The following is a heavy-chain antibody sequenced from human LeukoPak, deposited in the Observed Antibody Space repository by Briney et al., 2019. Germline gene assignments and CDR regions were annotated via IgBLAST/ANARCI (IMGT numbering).Heavy chain of an antibody. CDR2: IYHRGTT. Sequence: PSETLSLTCVVSGYSISSGYFWGWIRQPPGNGLEWIGSIYHRGTTYYNPSLKSRVTISLDTSKNQFSLNLSSVTAADTAVYYCARAGSGYPDYWDQGTLVTVSS. J-gene: IGHJ4*02. CDR3: ARAGSGYPDY. V-gene: IGHV4-38-2*01. CDR1: GYSISSGYF. D-gene: IGHD3-22*01.